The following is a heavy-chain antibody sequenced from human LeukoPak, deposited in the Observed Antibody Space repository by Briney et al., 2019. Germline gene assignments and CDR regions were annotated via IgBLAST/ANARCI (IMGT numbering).Heavy chain of an antibody. CDR2: IYDSGST. Sequence: SQTLSLTCTVSGASIRSGDYYWSWIRQPPGKGLEWIGYIYDSGSTYYNPSLKSRITISVDTSENRFSLKLSSVTATDTAVYYCARDCSGGSCYDAFDIWGQGTMVTVSS. J-gene: IGHJ3*02. CDR3: ARDCSGGSCYDAFDI. CDR1: GASIRSGDYY. V-gene: IGHV4-30-4*01. D-gene: IGHD2-15*01.